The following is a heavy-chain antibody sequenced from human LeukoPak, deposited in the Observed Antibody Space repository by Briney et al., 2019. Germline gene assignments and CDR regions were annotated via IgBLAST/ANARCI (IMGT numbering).Heavy chain of an antibody. Sequence: SETLSLTCTVSGGSISSYYWSWIRQSPGKGLEWIGNIYYSGSTNYNPSLRSRVTISVDTFNNQFSLRLNSVTAADTAVYYCARQRRETEGYYHAMDEWGQGTTVTVSS. J-gene: IGHJ6*02. V-gene: IGHV4-59*08. D-gene: IGHD1-1*01. CDR1: GGSISSYY. CDR2: IYYSGST. CDR3: ARQRRETEGYYHAMDE.